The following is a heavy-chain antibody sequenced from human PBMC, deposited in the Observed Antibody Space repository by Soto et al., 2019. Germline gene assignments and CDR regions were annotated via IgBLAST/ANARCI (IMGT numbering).Heavy chain of an antibody. CDR2: MNPNSGNT. Sequence: VKVSCKASGYTFTSYDINWVRQATGQGLEWMGWMNPNSGNTGYAQKFQGRVTMTRNTSISTAYMELSSLRSEDTAVYYCARSGYDFWSGPGGGNWFDPWGQGTLVTVSS. CDR3: ARSGYDFWSGPGGGNWFDP. V-gene: IGHV1-8*01. CDR1: GYTFTSYD. J-gene: IGHJ5*02. D-gene: IGHD3-3*01.